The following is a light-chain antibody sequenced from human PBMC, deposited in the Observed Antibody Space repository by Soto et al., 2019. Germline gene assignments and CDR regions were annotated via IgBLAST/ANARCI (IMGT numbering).Light chain of an antibody. Sequence: PGERATLSCRASQTLANYLAWYQQRPGQAPRLLIYDASNRATGIPARFSGSGSGTDFTLTISSLEPEDSAVYYCQQRSDSYTFGQGTTLEIK. CDR3: QQRSDSYT. J-gene: IGKJ2*01. V-gene: IGKV3-11*01. CDR1: QTLANY. CDR2: DAS.